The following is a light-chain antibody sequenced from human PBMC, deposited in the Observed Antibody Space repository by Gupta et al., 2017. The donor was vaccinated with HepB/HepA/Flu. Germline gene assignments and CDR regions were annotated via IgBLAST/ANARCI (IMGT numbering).Light chain of an antibody. V-gene: IGKV3-15*01. J-gene: IGKJ5*01. CDR3: QQYNNWLIT. Sequence: EIVMTQSQDTLSVSTGERATLSCRTSQSVSNNLAWYQQKPGQAPRLLIYGASTRTTGIPARFSGAGSGTQFTLTISSLQSEDFAVYYCQQYNNWLITFGQGTRLEIK. CDR2: GAS. CDR1: QSVSNN.